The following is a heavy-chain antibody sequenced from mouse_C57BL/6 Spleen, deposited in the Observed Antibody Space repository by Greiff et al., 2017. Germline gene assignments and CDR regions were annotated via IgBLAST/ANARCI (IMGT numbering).Heavy chain of an antibody. CDR1: GFTFSSSD. CDR3: ARSYGSSPYCYAMDY. D-gene: IGHD1-1*01. J-gene: IGHJ4*01. V-gene: IGHV5-6*01. CDR2: ISSGGSYT. Sequence: EVQGVESGGDLVKPGGSLKLSCAASGFTFSSSDMSWVRQTPDKRLEWVATISSGGSYTYSPDSVKGRFTISRDNAKNTLYLQMSSLKSEDTAMYYCARSYGSSPYCYAMDYRGQGTSVTVSS.